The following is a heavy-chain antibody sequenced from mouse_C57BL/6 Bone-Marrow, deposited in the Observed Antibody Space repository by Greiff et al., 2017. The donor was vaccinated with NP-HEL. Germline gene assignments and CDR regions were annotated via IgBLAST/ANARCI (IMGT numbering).Heavy chain of an antibody. CDR1: GFTFSDFY. J-gene: IGHJ1*03. D-gene: IGHD4-1*01. V-gene: IGHV7-1*01. Sequence: EVQGVESGGGLVQSGRSLRLSCATSGFTFSDFYMEWVRQAPGKGLEWIAASRNKANDYTTEYSASVKGRFIVPRDTSQSILYLQMNALRAEDTAIYYCARDNWDWYFDVWGTGTTVTVSS. CDR2: SRNKANDYTT. CDR3: ARDNWDWYFDV.